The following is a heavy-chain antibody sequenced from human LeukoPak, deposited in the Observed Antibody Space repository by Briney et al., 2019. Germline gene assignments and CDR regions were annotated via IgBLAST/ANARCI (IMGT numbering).Heavy chain of an antibody. CDR2: VSPNSGAT. V-gene: IGHV1-2*02. J-gene: IGHJ5*02. CDR1: GYTFTDYY. Sequence: ASVKVSCKASGYTFTDYYVHWVRQAPGQGLEWMGWVSPNSGATNYVQKFQGRVTMTRDTSISTAYMELSSLGSDDTAVYYCARDPRHTSGWSWGQGTLVTVSS. D-gene: IGHD6-19*01. CDR3: ARDPRHTSGWS.